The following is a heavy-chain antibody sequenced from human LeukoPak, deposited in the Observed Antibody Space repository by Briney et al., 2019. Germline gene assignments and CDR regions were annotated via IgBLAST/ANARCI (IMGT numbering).Heavy chain of an antibody. CDR1: GYSISSGYY. V-gene: IGHV4-38-2*02. CDR3: ARYMAAAGTQYYFDY. D-gene: IGHD6-13*01. J-gene: IGHJ4*02. CDR2: IYHSGST. Sequence: SETLSLTCTVSGYSISSGYYWGWIRQPPGKGLEWIGSIYHSGSTNYNPSLKSRVTISVDKSKNQFSLKLSSVTAADTAVYYCARYMAAAGTQYYFDYWGQGTLVTVSS.